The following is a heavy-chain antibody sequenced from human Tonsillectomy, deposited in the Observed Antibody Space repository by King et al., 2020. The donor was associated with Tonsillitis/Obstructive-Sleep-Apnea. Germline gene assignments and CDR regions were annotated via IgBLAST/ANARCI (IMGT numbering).Heavy chain of an antibody. J-gene: IGHJ2*01. CDR1: GFTFSSYG. V-gene: IGHV3-33*06. CDR3: AKVGPGYWYFDL. Sequence: VQLVESGGGVVQPGRSLRLSCAASGFTFSSYGMHWVRQAPGKGLEWGAVIWYDGSNKYYADSVKGRFTISRDNSKNTLYLKMNSLRAEDTAVYYCAKVGPGYWYFDLWGRGTLVTVSS. D-gene: IGHD1-14*01. CDR2: IWYDGSNK.